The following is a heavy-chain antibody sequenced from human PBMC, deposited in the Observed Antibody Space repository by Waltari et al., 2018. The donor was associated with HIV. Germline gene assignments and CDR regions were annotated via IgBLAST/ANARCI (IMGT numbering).Heavy chain of an antibody. V-gene: IGHV3-30*01. J-gene: IGHJ4*02. CDR3: VRLRSRTMIRGEDH. D-gene: IGHD3-10*01. CDR2: ISYDGINE. CDR1: GFTFSSYG. Sequence: QVQLVESGGGVVQPGRSLRLSCAASGFTFSSYGLHWVRQAPGKGLEWVAFISYDGINEYYADSVKGRFTISRDNSKNTLYLQVNSLRPEDTAVYYCVRLRSRTMIRGEDHWGQGTLVTVSS.